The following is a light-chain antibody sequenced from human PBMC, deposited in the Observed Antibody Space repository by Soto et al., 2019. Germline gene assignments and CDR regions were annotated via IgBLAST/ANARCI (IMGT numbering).Light chain of an antibody. CDR1: QGISNY. V-gene: IGKV1-5*03. CDR2: RAS. J-gene: IGKJ2*01. CDR3: QQYSTYPHT. Sequence: DIQMTQSPSTLSASVGDRVTITCRASQGISNYLAWYHQKPGKAPKLLIYRASTLESGVPSRFSGRGSATEFTLSISSLQPDDFATYYCQQYSTYPHTFGQGTKLEIK.